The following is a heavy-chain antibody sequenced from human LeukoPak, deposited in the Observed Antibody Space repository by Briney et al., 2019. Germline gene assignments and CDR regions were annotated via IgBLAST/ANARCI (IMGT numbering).Heavy chain of an antibody. J-gene: IGHJ3*02. D-gene: IGHD3-16*02. CDR3: ARLSDAAFDI. Sequence: GGSLRLSCAASGFTFSSYSMNWVRQAPGKGLEWVSSISSSGSTIYYADSVKGRFTISRDNAKNSLYLQMNSLRAEDTAVYYCARLSDAAFDIWGQGTMVTVSS. CDR1: GFTFSSYS. CDR2: ISSSGSTI. V-gene: IGHV3-48*04.